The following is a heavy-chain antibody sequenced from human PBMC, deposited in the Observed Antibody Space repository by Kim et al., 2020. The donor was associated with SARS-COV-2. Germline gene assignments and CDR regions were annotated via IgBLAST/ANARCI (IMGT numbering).Heavy chain of an antibody. J-gene: IGHJ6*02. V-gene: IGHV4-59*01. D-gene: IGHD2-15*01. Sequence: SETLSLTCTVSGGSISSYYWSWIRQPPGKGLEWIGYIYYSGSTNYNPSLKSRVTISVDTSKNQFSLKLSSVTAADTAVYYCARDVGVVSYYGMDVWGQGTTVTVSS. CDR2: IYYSGST. CDR1: GGSISSYY. CDR3: ARDVGVVSYYGMDV.